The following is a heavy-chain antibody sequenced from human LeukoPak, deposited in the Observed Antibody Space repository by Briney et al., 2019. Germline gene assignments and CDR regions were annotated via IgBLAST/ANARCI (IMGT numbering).Heavy chain of an antibody. CDR1: GFTFSSYW. Sequence: GGSLRLSCAASGFTFSSYWMSWVRQAPGKGLEWVANIKQDGSEKDYVDSVKGRFTISRDNAKNSLYLQMNSLRAEDTAVYYCAKITGTTDYYYYPMDVWGKGTTVTVSS. V-gene: IGHV3-7*01. CDR3: AKITGTTDYYYYPMDV. J-gene: IGHJ6*03. CDR2: IKQDGSEK. D-gene: IGHD1-7*01.